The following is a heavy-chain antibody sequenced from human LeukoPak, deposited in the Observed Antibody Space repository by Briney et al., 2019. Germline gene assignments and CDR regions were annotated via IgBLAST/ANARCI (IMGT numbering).Heavy chain of an antibody. CDR1: GGSISSSSYY. Sequence: SKTLSLTCTVSGGSISSSSYYWGWIRQPPGKGLEWIGSIYYSGSTYYNPSLKSRVTISVDTSKNQFSLKLSSVTAADTAVYYCARQAGPYSSSWYFPLFYYGMDVWGQGTTVTVSS. D-gene: IGHD6-13*01. CDR2: IYYSGST. V-gene: IGHV4-39*01. J-gene: IGHJ6*02. CDR3: ARQAGPYSSSWYFPLFYYGMDV.